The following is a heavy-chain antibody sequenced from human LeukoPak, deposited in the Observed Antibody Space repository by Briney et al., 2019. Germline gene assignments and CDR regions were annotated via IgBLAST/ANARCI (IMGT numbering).Heavy chain of an antibody. CDR1: DGSVSSTNG. D-gene: IGHD6-25*01. CDR2: VHLDGRT. V-gene: IGHV4-4*02. CDR3: AREGGFYRPLDY. Sequence: PSETLSLTCGVSDGSVSSTNGWTWIRQPPGKGLEWIGEVHLDGRTNFNPSLKSRLTMSVDLSENHVSLKLTSVTAADTAVYYCAREGGFYRPLDYSGQGTLVTVSS. J-gene: IGHJ4*02.